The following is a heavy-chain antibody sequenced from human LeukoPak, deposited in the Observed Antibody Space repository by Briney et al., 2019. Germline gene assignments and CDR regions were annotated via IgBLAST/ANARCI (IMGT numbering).Heavy chain of an antibody. CDR1: GFTFSSSA. D-gene: IGHD2-8*02. CDR2: IAHHGHNK. V-gene: IGHV3-30*02. Sequence: PGGSLRLSCGACGFTFSSSAMHWVRQGPGKGLEWVAYIAHHGHNKYYADCVKGRFTSSRDNSKGSLYLQMNSLRADDTAVYYCAKDGSWSCTDWGQGTLVRVSS. J-gene: IGHJ4*02. CDR3: AKDGSWSCTD.